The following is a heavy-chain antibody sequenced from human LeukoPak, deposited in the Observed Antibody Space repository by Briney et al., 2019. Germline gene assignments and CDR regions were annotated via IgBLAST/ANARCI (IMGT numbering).Heavy chain of an antibody. CDR2: INHSGST. D-gene: IGHD2-2*01. CDR3: ARKRLDCSSTSCYAGTYYYYYMDV. J-gene: IGHJ6*03. Sequence: PSETLSLTCTVSGGSISSYYWSWIRQPPGKGLEWIGEINHSGSTNYNPSLKSRVTISVDTSKNQFSLKLSSVTAADTAVYYCARKRLDCSSTSCYAGTYYYYYMDVWGKGTTVTISS. CDR1: GGSISSYY. V-gene: IGHV4-34*01.